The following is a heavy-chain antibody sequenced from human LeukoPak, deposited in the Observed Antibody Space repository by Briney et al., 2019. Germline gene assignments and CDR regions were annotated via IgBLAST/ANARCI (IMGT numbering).Heavy chain of an antibody. CDR3: ARSHYYGSVDY. Sequence: ASVKVSCKASGGTFSSYAISWVRQAPGQGLEWMGRIIPIFGTANYAQKFQGRVTITTDESTSTAYMELSSPRSEDTAVYYCARSHYYGSVDYWGQGTLVTVSS. V-gene: IGHV1-69*05. D-gene: IGHD3-10*01. CDR2: IIPIFGTA. CDR1: GGTFSSYA. J-gene: IGHJ4*02.